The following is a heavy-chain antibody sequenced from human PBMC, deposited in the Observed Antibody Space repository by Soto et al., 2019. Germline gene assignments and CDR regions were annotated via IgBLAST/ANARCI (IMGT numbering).Heavy chain of an antibody. Sequence: QVQLVQSGAEVKKPGSSVKVSCKASGGTFSGYAISWVRQAPGQGLEGMGGIIPIFGTANYAQKFQGRVTITADESTSTAYMELSSLRSEDTAVYYCATFPTNMALRHFDYWGQGTLVTVSS. CDR3: ATFPTNMALRHFDY. J-gene: IGHJ4*02. D-gene: IGHD5-12*01. V-gene: IGHV1-69*01. CDR2: IIPIFGTA. CDR1: GGTFSGYA.